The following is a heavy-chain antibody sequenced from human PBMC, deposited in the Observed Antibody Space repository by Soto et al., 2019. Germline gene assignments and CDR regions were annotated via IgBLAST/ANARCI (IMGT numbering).Heavy chain of an antibody. J-gene: IGHJ5*01. CDR1: GFTFSNYA. Sequence: GGSLRLSCAASGFTFSNYAMSWVRQAPGKGLEWVSTIGGIDANTYHADSVKGRFTISRDNSKNQFSLHLNSVTLEDTAVYYCARSWFGHQVHWFDSWGQGTLVTVSS. V-gene: IGHV3-23*01. CDR3: ARSWFGHQVHWFDS. D-gene: IGHD3-16*01. CDR2: IGGIDANT.